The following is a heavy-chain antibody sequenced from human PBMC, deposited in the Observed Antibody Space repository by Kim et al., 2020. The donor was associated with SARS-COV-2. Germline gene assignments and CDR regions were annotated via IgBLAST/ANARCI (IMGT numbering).Heavy chain of an antibody. J-gene: IGHJ4*02. D-gene: IGHD2-2*01. V-gene: IGHV4-34*01. CDR3: ARVRDIVVVPAAIGY. Sequence: PSLTSRVTISVDTSKDQFSLKLSSVTAEDTAVYYCARVRDIVVVPAAIGYWGQGTLVTVSS.